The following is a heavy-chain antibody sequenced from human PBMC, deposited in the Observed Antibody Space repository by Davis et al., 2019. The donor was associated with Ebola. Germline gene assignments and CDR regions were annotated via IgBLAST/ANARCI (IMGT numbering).Heavy chain of an antibody. V-gene: IGHV3-7*03. Sequence: PGGSLRLSCVDSDFTFSIHWMAWVRQAPGKGLEWVAKIKEDGSEKLEVDSVKGRFTISRDNAKDSLYLQMNSLRAEDTAVYYCARGSRNMDVWGKGTTVTVSS. CDR1: DFTFSIHW. CDR3: ARGSRNMDV. J-gene: IGHJ6*03. CDR2: IKEDGSEK.